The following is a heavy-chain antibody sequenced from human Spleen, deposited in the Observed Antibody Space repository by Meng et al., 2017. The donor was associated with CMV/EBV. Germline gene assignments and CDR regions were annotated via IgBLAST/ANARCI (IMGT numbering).Heavy chain of an antibody. V-gene: IGHV3-7*04. CDR3: ARGTYYDIWSGTTMDV. J-gene: IGHJ6*04. CDR2: IKQDETEK. CDR1: GFTFSIYW. Sequence: GGSLRLSCAASGFTFSIYWMSWVRQAPGKGLEWVANIKQDETEKNYVDSVKGRFTISRDNAKNSLYLQMNSLSAEDTAVYYCARGTYYDIWSGTTMDVWGKGTTVTVSS. D-gene: IGHD3-3*01.